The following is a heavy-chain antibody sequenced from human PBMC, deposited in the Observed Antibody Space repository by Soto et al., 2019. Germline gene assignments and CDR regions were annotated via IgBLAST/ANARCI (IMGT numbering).Heavy chain of an antibody. J-gene: IGHJ5*02. Sequence: GESLKISCKGSGYSFTSYWISWVRQMPGKGLEWMGRIDPSDSYTNYSPSFQGHVTISADKSISTAYLQWSSLKASDTAMYYCARQEAVAGNDAWFDPWGQGTPVTVSS. V-gene: IGHV5-10-1*01. D-gene: IGHD6-19*01. CDR2: IDPSDSYT. CDR3: ARQEAVAGNDAWFDP. CDR1: GYSFTSYW.